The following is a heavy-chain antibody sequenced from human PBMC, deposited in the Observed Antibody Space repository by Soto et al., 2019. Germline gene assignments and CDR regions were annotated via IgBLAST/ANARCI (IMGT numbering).Heavy chain of an antibody. CDR3: ARDGSRYDFWSGPYYCDY. J-gene: IGHJ4*02. V-gene: IGHV4-59*01. Sequence: QVQLQESGPGLVKPSETLSLTCTVSGGSISTYYWSWIRQPPGKVLEWIGYIYYSGSTNYNPSLKSRVTIAVDTSKNQFSLKLSSVSAADTAVYYCARDGSRYDFWSGPYYCDYWGQGTLVTVSS. D-gene: IGHD3-3*01. CDR2: IYYSGST. CDR1: GGSISTYY.